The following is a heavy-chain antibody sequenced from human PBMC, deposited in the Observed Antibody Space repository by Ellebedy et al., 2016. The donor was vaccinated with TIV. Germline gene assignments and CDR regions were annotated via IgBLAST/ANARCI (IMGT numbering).Heavy chain of an antibody. CDR2: ITGSNSGGGSDT. J-gene: IGHJ4*02. Sequence: GGSLRLXXVASGLTVTDAYMYWVRQAPGKGLEWVSSITGSNSGGGSDTFYADPVKGLFTISRDNSKNKLYLQMNSLADEDTVVYFCAKGLGAYSTQPCDYWGQGTLVTVSS. V-gene: IGHV3-23*01. CDR1: GLTVTDAY. CDR3: AKGLGAYSTQPCDY. D-gene: IGHD2-15*01.